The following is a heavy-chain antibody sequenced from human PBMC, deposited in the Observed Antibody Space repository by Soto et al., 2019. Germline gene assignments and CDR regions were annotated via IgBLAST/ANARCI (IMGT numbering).Heavy chain of an antibody. CDR1: GFSLSTSGVG. V-gene: IGHV2-5*01. J-gene: IGHJ6*02. Sequence: ESGPTLVNPTQTLTLTCTFSGFSLSTSGVGVGWIRQPPGKALEWLALIYWNDDKRYSPSLKSRLTITKDTSKNQVVLTMTNMDPVDTATYYCAHSRDIVVVPAAPTLVNINYYYYYGMDVWGQGTTVTVSS. CDR2: IYWNDDK. CDR3: AHSRDIVVVPAAPTLVNINYYYYYGMDV. D-gene: IGHD2-2*01.